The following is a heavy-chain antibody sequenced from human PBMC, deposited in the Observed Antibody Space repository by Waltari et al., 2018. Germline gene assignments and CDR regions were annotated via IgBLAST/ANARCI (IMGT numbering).Heavy chain of an antibody. Sequence: EVQLVESGGGLVKPGGSLRLSWSASGFPFSSYNLNWVRQAPGKGLECVSFISSSSKYIFDADSVKGRFTISRDNAKNSLWLQMNSLRVEDTAVYYCARGGWASNTFDIWGQGTMVTVSS. CDR3: ARGGWASNTFDI. CDR1: GFPFSSYN. V-gene: IGHV3-21*01. D-gene: IGHD3-16*01. J-gene: IGHJ3*02. CDR2: ISSSSKYI.